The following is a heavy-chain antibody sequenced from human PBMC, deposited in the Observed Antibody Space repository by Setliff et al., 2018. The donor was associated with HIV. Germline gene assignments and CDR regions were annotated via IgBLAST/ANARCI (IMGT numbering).Heavy chain of an antibody. CDR1: GGSFSGYY. Sequence: SETLSLTCAVYGGSFSGYYWSWIRQPPGKGLEWIGEINHSGSTNYNPSLKSRVTISVDTPKNQFSLKLSSVTAADTAVYYCARDLRITLFGGDVYYYYGIDVWGQGTTVTVSS. CDR2: INHSGST. V-gene: IGHV4-34*01. D-gene: IGHD3-3*01. CDR3: ARDLRITLFGGDVYYYYGIDV. J-gene: IGHJ6*02.